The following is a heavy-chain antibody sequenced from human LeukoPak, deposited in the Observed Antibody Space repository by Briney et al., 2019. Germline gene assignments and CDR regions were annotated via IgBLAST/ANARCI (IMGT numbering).Heavy chain of an antibody. V-gene: IGHV1-69*04. J-gene: IGHJ4*02. CDR1: GCTFSSCA. D-gene: IGHD1-14*01. CDR3: ARVISGTWLWF. CDR2: IIPTLEVA. Sequence: SVKVSFKASGCTFSSCAITWVRQAPGLGLEWMGRIIPTLEVANYAQKFQGRVTITADKSTSTAYMELSSLRPEDTAVYYCARVISGTWLWFWGQGTLVTVSS.